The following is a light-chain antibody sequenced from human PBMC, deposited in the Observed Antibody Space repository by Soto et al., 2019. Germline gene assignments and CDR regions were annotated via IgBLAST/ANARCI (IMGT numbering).Light chain of an antibody. CDR2: GAS. Sequence: EIVLTQSPGTLSLSPGERTTLSCRASQSISSAYFAWYQQKPGQAPRPLIYGASSRATGIPDRFSGSGSGTDFTLTISRLEPEDFAVYYCQQYGTSPQTFGQGTRVEIK. CDR1: QSISSAY. V-gene: IGKV3-20*01. J-gene: IGKJ1*01. CDR3: QQYGTSPQT.